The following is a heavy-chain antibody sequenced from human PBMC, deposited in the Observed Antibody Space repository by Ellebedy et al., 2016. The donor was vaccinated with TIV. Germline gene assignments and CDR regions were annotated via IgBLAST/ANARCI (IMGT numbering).Heavy chain of an antibody. V-gene: IGHV4-4*02. Sequence: SETLSLTCAVSGGSISSRNWWSWVRQPPGKGLEWIGEIYHSGSTYYNPSLKSRVTISVDTSKNQFSLKLTSVTAADTAEYYCARWFGELLYVRWFDPWGQGTLVTVSS. CDR3: ARWFGELLYVRWFDP. CDR2: IYHSGST. D-gene: IGHD3-10*01. CDR1: GGSISSRNW. J-gene: IGHJ5*02.